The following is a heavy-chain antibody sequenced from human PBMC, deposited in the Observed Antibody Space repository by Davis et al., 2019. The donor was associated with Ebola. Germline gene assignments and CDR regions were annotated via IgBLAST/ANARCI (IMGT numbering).Heavy chain of an antibody. CDR1: GYSFNNYW. D-gene: IGHD3-22*01. J-gene: IGHJ4*02. Sequence: GESLKISCKGSGYSFNNYWIGWVRQMPGKGLEWMGIIYPGDSDTRYSPSFQGQVTISADKSISTAYLQWSSLKASDTAMYYCARRAFYDSSGYGDYWGQGTLVTVSS. CDR3: ARRAFYDSSGYGDY. V-gene: IGHV5-51*01. CDR2: IYPGDSDT.